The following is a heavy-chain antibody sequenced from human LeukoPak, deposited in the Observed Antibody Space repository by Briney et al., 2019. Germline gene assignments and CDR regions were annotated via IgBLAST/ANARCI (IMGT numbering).Heavy chain of an antibody. D-gene: IGHD1-26*01. J-gene: IGHJ6*02. CDR3: ARDGKISPYPGMDV. Sequence: PSETLSLTCTVSGDSFTSVTDYWAWIRQPPGKGLEWIASGDYSGGTYYNPSLESRVAISADLSKNQISLQLTSVTGADTAVYYCARDGKISPYPGMDVWGQGITVTVSS. CDR1: GDSFTSVTDY. V-gene: IGHV4-39*07. CDR2: GDYSGGT.